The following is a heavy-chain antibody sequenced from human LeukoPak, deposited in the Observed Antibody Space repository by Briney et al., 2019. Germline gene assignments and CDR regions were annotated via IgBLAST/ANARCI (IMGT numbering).Heavy chain of an antibody. D-gene: IGHD2-21*02. J-gene: IGHJ2*01. Sequence: PGGSLRLSCAASGSTFSSYAMSWVRQAPGKGLEWVSAISGSGGSTYYADSVKGRFTISRDNSKNPLSLQMNSLRAEDTAVYYCAKDPTSCGGDCYLLGWYFDLWGRGTLVTVSS. CDR3: AKDPTSCGGDCYLLGWYFDL. CDR1: GSTFSSYA. V-gene: IGHV3-23*01. CDR2: ISGSGGST.